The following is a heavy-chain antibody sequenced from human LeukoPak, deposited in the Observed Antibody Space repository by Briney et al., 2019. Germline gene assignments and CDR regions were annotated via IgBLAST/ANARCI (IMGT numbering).Heavy chain of an antibody. D-gene: IGHD3-16*01. Sequence: SQTLSLTCAISGDSVSSNSATWNWIRQSALRGLEWLGRTYYRSKWYNDYAVSVKSRITINPDTSKNQFSLQLNSVTPEDTAVYYCARVGHPWGIEDAFDIWGQGTMVTVSS. CDR3: ARVGHPWGIEDAFDI. J-gene: IGHJ3*02. CDR2: TYYRSKWYN. V-gene: IGHV6-1*01. CDR1: GDSVSSNSAT.